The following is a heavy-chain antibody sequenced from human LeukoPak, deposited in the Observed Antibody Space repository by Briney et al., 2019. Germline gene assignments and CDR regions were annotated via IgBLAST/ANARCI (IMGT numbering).Heavy chain of an antibody. CDR3: ARDGGRMDV. V-gene: IGHV3-21*01. J-gene: IGHJ6*02. CDR1: GFTFSSYA. CDR2: ISSSSSYI. Sequence: GGSLRLSCAASGFTFSSYAMSWVRQAPGKGLEWVSTISSSSSYIYYADSVKGRFTMPRDNAKNSLYLQMNSLRAEDTAVYYCARDGGRMDVWGQGTTVTVSS. D-gene: IGHD6-25*01.